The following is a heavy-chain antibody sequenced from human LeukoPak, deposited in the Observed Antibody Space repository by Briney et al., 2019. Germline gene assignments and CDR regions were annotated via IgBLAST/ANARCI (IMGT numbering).Heavy chain of an antibody. J-gene: IGHJ3*02. V-gene: IGHV3-9*03. CDR3: AKGYYYDSSGYYSLIGDAFDI. CDR2: ISWNSGSI. CDR1: GFTFDDYA. Sequence: GRSLRLSCAASGFTFDDYAMHWVRQAPGKGLKWVSGISWNSGSIGYADSVKGRFTISRDNAKNSLYLQMNSLRAEDMALYYCAKGYYYDSSGYYSLIGDAFDIWGQGTMVTVSS. D-gene: IGHD3-22*01.